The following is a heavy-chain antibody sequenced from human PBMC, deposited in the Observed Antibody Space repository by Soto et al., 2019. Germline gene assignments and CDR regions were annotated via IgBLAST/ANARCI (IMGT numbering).Heavy chain of an antibody. CDR3: ARDRLMATAGTARHYFGLDV. V-gene: IGHV4-31*03. CDR1: GGSIRSGGYY. CDR2: IYCSGNT. D-gene: IGHD5-18*01. Sequence: SETLSLTCTVSGGSIRSGGYYWSWVRQNPRRGLEWIGNIYCSGNTYYNPSLKSRLTISVDTSKNQFSLNLSSVTAADTAVYYCARDRLMATAGTARHYFGLDVWGQGTTVTVSS. J-gene: IGHJ6*02.